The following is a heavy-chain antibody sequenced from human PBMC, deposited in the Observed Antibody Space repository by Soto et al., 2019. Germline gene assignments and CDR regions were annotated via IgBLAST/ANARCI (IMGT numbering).Heavy chain of an antibody. CDR2: IMPVFSTP. Sequence: ASGKVSCKASGNTFTDSEIDWGRQAPGQGLKWMGGIMPVFSTPDYAQKFQGRVTITADESTSTAYMELSSLRSEDTAVYYCARDKDRQQLGGNYHYIKDVSGQGTTVPVSS. D-gene: IGHD3-3*02. CDR1: GNTFTDSE. CDR3: ARDKDRQQLGGNYHYIKDV. V-gene: IGHV1-69*13. J-gene: IGHJ6*02.